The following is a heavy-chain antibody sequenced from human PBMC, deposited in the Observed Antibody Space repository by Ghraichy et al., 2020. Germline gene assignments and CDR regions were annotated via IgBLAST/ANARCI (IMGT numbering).Heavy chain of an antibody. J-gene: IGHJ4*02. Sequence: GGSLRLSCGASGFSFSSYAMTWARQAPGKGLEYVSSISEGDGITYYSDSVKGRFTISRDNSKNTLYLQLKSLRAEDTAVYYCAKGGLGRRPGLDYWAREPWSPSPQ. CDR1: GFSFSSYA. V-gene: IGHV3-23*01. CDR2: ISEGDGIT. CDR3: AKGGLGRRPGLDY.